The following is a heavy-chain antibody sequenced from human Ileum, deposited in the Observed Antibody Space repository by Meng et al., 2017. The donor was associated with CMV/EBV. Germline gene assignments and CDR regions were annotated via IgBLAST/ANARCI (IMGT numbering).Heavy chain of an antibody. CDR3: ARDRDTSGWYSSYHYYAMDV. CDR1: GFNFNNYG. Sequence: GESLKISCAASGFNFNNYGMSWVRQAPGKGLEWVAFISYDGSNTYYTDSVKGRFTLSRDNSKSTLYLQMSSLRPGDTAVYYCARDRDTSGWYSSYHYYAMDVWGQGTTVTVSS. V-gene: IGHV3-30*03. D-gene: IGHD6-19*01. J-gene: IGHJ6*02. CDR2: ISYDGSNT.